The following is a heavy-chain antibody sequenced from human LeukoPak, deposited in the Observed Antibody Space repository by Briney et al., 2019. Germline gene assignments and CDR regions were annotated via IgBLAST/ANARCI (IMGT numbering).Heavy chain of an antibody. Sequence: SETLSLTCAVYGGSFSGYYWSWVRQPPGKGLEWIGEIKHSGSTNYNPSLKSRVTISVDTSKNQFSLKLSSVTAADTAVYYCARGSMITFGGVIALFDYWGQGTLVTVSS. J-gene: IGHJ4*02. CDR3: ARGSMITFGGVIALFDY. CDR2: IKHSGST. V-gene: IGHV4-34*01. CDR1: GGSFSGYY. D-gene: IGHD3-16*02.